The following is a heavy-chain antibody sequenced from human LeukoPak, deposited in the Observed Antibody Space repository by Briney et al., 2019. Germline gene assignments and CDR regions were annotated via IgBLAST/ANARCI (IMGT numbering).Heavy chain of an antibody. V-gene: IGHV3-9*01. CDR3: AREDRRGRHFDY. D-gene: IGHD3-16*01. J-gene: IGHJ4*02. Sequence: PGRSLRLSCAASGFTFDDYAMHWVRQAPGKGLEWVSGISWNSGGIGYADSVKGRFTISRDNAKNSLYLQMNSLRAEDTALYYCAREDRRGRHFDYWGQGTLVTVSS. CDR2: ISWNSGGI. CDR1: GFTFDDYA.